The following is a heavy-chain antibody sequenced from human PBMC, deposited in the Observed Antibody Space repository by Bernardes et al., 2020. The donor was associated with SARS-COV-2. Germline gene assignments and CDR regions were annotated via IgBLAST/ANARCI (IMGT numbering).Heavy chain of an antibody. D-gene: IGHD3-3*01. J-gene: IGHJ2*01. V-gene: IGHV3-9*01. Sequence: GGSLRPSCAASGFTFSSHSMNWVRQAPGKGLEWVSVITWNSGTIAYADSLEGRFTISRDNAKNSLYLQMNSLRTEDTALYYCARDWWSGAPCYLGDLWGRGTLVTVSS. CDR3: ARDWWSGAPCYLGDL. CDR2: ITWNSGTI. CDR1: GFTFSSHS.